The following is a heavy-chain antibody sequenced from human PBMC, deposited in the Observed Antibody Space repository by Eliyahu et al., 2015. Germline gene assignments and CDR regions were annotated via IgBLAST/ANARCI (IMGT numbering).Heavy chain of an antibody. J-gene: IGHJ3*02. CDR3: AKDIYSSSWDAFDI. V-gene: IGHV3-23*01. D-gene: IGHD6-13*01. Sequence: EVQLLESGGGLVQPGGSLRLSCAASGFTFXSYAMSWVRQAPGKGLEWVSGMSSSGGSTYYEDSVKGRFTISRDNFRNTLYLQMSSLRAEDTALYFCAKDIYSSSWDAFDIWGQGTMVTVSS. CDR1: GFTFXSYA. CDR2: MSSSGGST.